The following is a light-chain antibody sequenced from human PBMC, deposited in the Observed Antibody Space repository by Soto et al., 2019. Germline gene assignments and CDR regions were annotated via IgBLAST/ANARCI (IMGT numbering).Light chain of an antibody. CDR2: KAS. V-gene: IGKV1-5*03. CDR3: QQYNSYSRT. Sequence: DIQMTQSPSTLSASVGDRVTITCRASQSISSWLAWYQQKPGKAPKLLIYKASSLESGVPSRFSGSGSGTEFTLTISSLQPDDFATYYCQQYNSYSRTFDQGIKVEIK. J-gene: IGKJ1*01. CDR1: QSISSW.